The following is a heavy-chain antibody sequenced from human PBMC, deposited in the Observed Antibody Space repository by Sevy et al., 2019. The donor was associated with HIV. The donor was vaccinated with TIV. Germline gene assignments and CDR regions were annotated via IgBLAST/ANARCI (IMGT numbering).Heavy chain of an antibody. CDR3: ARGDEWSNGNEHFQY. Sequence: GGSLRLSCAASGLTFSTYGMHWVRQAPGKGLGWVAVIWYDGSNKYYADSVKGRFTISRDNSKNTLYLQMNSLRVEDTAVYYCARGDEWSNGNEHFQYWGQGTLVTVSS. CDR2: IWYDGSNK. J-gene: IGHJ1*01. V-gene: IGHV3-33*01. D-gene: IGHD3-3*01. CDR1: GLTFSTYG.